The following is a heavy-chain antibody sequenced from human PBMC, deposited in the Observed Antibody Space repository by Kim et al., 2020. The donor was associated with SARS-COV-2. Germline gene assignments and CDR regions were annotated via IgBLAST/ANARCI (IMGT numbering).Heavy chain of an antibody. Sequence: ASVKVSCKASGYTFTSYYMHWVRQAPGQGLEWMGIINPSGGSTSYAQKLQGRATMTTDTSTSTVYMELSSRRSEDTAVYYCARDLGRSDYGDYVWRPVSDWGQGTLVPVSS. J-gene: IGHJ4*02. V-gene: IGHV1-46*01. CDR3: ARDLGRSDYGDYVWRPVSD. CDR1: GYTFTSYY. CDR2: INPSGGST. D-gene: IGHD4-17*01.